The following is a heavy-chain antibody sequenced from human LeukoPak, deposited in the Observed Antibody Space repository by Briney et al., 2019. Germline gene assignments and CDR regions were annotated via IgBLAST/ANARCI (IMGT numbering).Heavy chain of an antibody. CDR1: GFTFSDYY. V-gene: IGHV3-11*01. D-gene: IGHD6-19*01. CDR3: ARKYSSGWYVDY. CDR2: ISSSGTTI. J-gene: IGHJ4*02. Sequence: KPGGSLRLSCAASGFTFSDYYMSWIRQAPGKGLEWVSCISSSGTTIYYTDSVKGRFTISRDNAKNSLYLQMNSLRAEDTAVYYCARKYSSGWYVDYWGQGTLVTVSS.